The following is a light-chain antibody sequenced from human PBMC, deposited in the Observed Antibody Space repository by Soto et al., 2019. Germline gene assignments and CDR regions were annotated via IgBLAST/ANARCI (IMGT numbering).Light chain of an antibody. CDR3: QQYNSHST. CDR1: QSMTSW. CDR2: TAC. J-gene: IGKJ1*01. V-gene: IGKV1-5*03. Sequence: TRSPAALSSIIRVRISITCWASQSMTSWLGWYQKKPGKAPRLLIYTACSLESGVPSRFSGSGAGTEFILIISMQQEDDIAYYCRQQYNSHSTFGQGTKV.